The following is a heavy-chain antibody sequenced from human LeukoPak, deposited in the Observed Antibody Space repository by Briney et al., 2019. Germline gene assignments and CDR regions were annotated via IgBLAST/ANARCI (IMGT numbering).Heavy chain of an antibody. CDR3: TSGLYYDSWSDLFDY. Sequence: PGGSLRLSCTASGFTFGDYAMSWVRQAPGKGPDWVGFIRRKANGGTTEYTASVKGRFTISRDDSKSIAYLQMNSLKTEDTAVYYCTSGLYYDSWSDLFDYWGQGTLVTVSS. J-gene: IGHJ4*02. CDR2: IRRKANGGTT. CDR1: GFTFGDYA. V-gene: IGHV3-49*04. D-gene: IGHD3-3*01.